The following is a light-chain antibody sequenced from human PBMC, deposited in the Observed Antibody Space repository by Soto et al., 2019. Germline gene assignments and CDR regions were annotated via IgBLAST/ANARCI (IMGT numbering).Light chain of an antibody. CDR1: QSVSSK. Sequence: ETVKTLPPVILNVSPGYRSTLSYRASQSVSSKLAWYQQKPFHAPRLLIHSASTRAAGVPARFSGSGAGTEFTLNIRSLLYEDFAVYYCQQYNNWPPITFGQGTRREIK. V-gene: IGKV3D-15*01. CDR3: QQYNNWPPIT. J-gene: IGKJ5*01. CDR2: SAS.